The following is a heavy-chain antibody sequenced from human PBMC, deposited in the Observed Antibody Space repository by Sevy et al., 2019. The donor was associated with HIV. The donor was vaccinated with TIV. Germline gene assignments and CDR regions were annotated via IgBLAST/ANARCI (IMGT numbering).Heavy chain of an antibody. CDR3: AKALNPALESMLEVNLRSLNGFDV. CDR1: GFTFNTHA. V-gene: IGHV3-23*01. CDR2: ISGPGYGT. Sequence: GGSLRLSCAASGFTFNTHAMNWVRQAPGKGLEWVSVISGPGYGTNYADSVKGRFTISRDNSKNTLFLQMNSLRDDDTDVYYCAKALNPALESMLEVNLRSLNGFDVWGQGTMVTVSS. D-gene: IGHD3-22*01. J-gene: IGHJ3*01.